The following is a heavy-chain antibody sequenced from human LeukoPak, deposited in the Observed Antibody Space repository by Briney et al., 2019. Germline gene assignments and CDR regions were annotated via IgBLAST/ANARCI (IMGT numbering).Heavy chain of an antibody. J-gene: IGHJ4*02. CDR2: ISPTSGGS. Sequence: GASVKVSCKASGYTFSGYYIHWVRQAPGQGLEWMGWISPTSGGSKYAQKFQGRVTMTRDTSITTAYMELNRLTSADTAVFYCARGDYESELPSHFDYWGQGALVTVSS. CDR3: ARGDYESELPSHFDY. D-gene: IGHD1-26*01. CDR1: GYTFSGYY. V-gene: IGHV1-2*02.